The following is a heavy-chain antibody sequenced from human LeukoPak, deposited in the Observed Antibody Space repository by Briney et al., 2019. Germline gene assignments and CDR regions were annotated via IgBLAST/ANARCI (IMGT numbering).Heavy chain of an antibody. D-gene: IGHD2-21*01. CDR2: ISSSGSTI. CDR3: ARPYCGGDCYSIYYYYYYMDV. CDR1: GFTFSDYY. Sequence: GGSLRLSCAASGFTFSDYYMSWIRQAPGKGLEWVSYISSSGSTIYYADSVKGRFTISRDNAKNSLYLQMNSLRAEDTAVYYCARPYCGGDCYSIYYYYYYMDVWGKGTTVTVSS. V-gene: IGHV3-11*04. J-gene: IGHJ6*03.